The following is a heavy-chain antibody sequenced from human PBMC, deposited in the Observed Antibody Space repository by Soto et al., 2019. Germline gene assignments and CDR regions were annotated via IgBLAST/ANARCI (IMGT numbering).Heavy chain of an antibody. CDR1: GFIFSSYW. J-gene: IGHJ5*01. D-gene: IGHD2-2*01. CDR2: IKQDGRDI. V-gene: IGHV3-7*01. CDR3: AREGDGNCATASCYNGCFDS. Sequence: EVQLVESGGGLVQPGGSLRLSCAASGFIFSSYWMSWVRQAPGKGLEWVANIKQDGRDIYYVDSVRGSFIVSRNNARNSLYLQMNSLIAEDTAGYFCAREGDGNCATASCYNGCFDSWGRGTLVAVSS.